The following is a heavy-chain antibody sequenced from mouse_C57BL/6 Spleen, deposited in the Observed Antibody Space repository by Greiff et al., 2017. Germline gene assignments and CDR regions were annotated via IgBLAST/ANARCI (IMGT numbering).Heavy chain of an antibody. CDR1: GFSLSTSGMG. CDR3: ARGYGSKTLFAY. J-gene: IGHJ3*01. D-gene: IGHD1-1*01. V-gene: IGHV8-12*01. CDR2: IYWDDDK. Sequence: QVTLKVSGPGLLQSSQTLSLTCSFSGFSLSTSGMGVSWIRQPSGQGLEWLAHIYWDDDKRYNPSLKSRRTISKDTSRNQVFLKITSVDTADTATYDCARGYGSKTLFAYWGQGTLVTVSA.